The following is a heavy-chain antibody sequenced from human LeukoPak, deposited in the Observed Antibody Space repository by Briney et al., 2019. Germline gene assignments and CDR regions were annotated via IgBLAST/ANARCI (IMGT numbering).Heavy chain of an antibody. D-gene: IGHD3-22*01. J-gene: IGHJ4*02. CDR3: AKDRQNLYYYDSSGRYFDY. V-gene: IGHV3-23*01. CDR2: ISGSGGST. Sequence: GGSLRLSCAASGSTFSSYAMSWVRQAPGKGLEWVSAISGSGGSTYYADSVKGRFTISRDNSKNTLYLQMNSLRAEDTAVYYCAKDRQNLYYYDSSGRYFDYWGQGTLVSVSS. CDR1: GSTFSSYA.